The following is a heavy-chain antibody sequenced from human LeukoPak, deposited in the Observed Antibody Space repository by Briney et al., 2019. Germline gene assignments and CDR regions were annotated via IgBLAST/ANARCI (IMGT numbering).Heavy chain of an antibody. CDR2: ISSRSSYI. CDR1: GFTFSSYS. Sequence: GGSLRLSCAASGFTFSSYSMNWVRQAPGKGLEWVSSISSRSSYIYYADSVKGRFTISRDNAKNSLYLQMNSPRAEDTAVYYCAISIAAAGTGFDYWGQGTLVTVSS. D-gene: IGHD6-13*01. V-gene: IGHV3-21*01. J-gene: IGHJ4*02. CDR3: AISIAAAGTGFDY.